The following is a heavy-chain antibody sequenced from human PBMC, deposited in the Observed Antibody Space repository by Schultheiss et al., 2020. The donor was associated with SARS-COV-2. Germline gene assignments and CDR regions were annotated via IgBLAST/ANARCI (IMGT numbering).Heavy chain of an antibody. D-gene: IGHD3-10*01. V-gene: IGHV3-30*18. Sequence: GGSLRLSCAASGFTFSSYGMHWVRQAPGKGLEWVAVISYDGSNKYYADSVKGRFTISRDNSKNTLYLQMNSLRAEDTAVYYCAKDRKSYYYGAEFLSRFDPWGQGTLVTVSS. CDR3: AKDRKSYYYGAEFLSRFDP. CDR1: GFTFSSYG. J-gene: IGHJ5*02. CDR2: ISYDGSNK.